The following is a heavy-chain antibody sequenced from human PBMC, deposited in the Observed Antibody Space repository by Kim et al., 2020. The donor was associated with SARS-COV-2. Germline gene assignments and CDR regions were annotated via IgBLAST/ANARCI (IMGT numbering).Heavy chain of an antibody. Sequence: SETLSLTCAVYGGSFSGYYWSWIRQPPGKGLEWIGEINHSGSTNYNPSLKSRVTISVDTSKNQFSLKLSSVTAADTAVYYCARGRLGRDAFDIWGQGTMVTVSS. D-gene: IGHD6-19*01. CDR2: INHSGST. J-gene: IGHJ3*02. V-gene: IGHV4-34*01. CDR1: GGSFSGYY. CDR3: ARGRLGRDAFDI.